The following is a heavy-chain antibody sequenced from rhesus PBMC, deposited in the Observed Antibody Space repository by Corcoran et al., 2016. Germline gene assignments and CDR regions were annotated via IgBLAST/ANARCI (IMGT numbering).Heavy chain of an antibody. Sequence: QVQLQESGPGLVKPSETLSLTCTVSGGSISGYYWSWIRQPPGKGLGWIGNIDGNSAGTNYNPSLKSRVTISKDTSKNQFSLKLSSVTAADTAVYFCARSAHSSGWYFGYWGQGVLVTVSS. CDR3: ARSAHSSGWYFGY. CDR1: GGSISGYY. J-gene: IGHJ4*01. D-gene: IGHD6-31*01. V-gene: IGHV4-81*01. CDR2: IDGNSAGT.